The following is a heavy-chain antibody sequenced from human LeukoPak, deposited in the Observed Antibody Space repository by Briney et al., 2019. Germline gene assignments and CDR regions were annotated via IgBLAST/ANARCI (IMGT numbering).Heavy chain of an antibody. D-gene: IGHD3-10*01. CDR2: IYYSGST. J-gene: IGHJ4*02. CDR3: ATAGPISGRHNYFDS. CDR1: GGSITGSY. V-gene: IGHV4-59*01. Sequence: SETLSLTCTVSGGSITGSYWCWLRQPPGKGLEYIGYIYYSGSTNYNPSLKSRVTISVDTSKNQFSLKLTSVTAADTAVYYCATAGPISGRHNYFDSWGQGTLVTVSS.